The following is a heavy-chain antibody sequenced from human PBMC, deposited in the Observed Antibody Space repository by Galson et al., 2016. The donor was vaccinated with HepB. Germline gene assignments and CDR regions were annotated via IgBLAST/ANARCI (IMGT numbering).Heavy chain of an antibody. J-gene: IGHJ5*02. CDR1: GFTFRDWT. CDR3: AKTDWDYDGANWFDP. D-gene: IGHD4-17*01. Sequence: SLRLSCAASGFTFRDWTMNWVRQAPGKGLEWVSVISGSGGSTYYADSVKGRFTISRDNSKNTLYLQMNSPRAEDTAVCYCAKTDWDYDGANWFDPWGQGTLVTVSS. V-gene: IGHV3-23*01. CDR2: ISGSGGST.